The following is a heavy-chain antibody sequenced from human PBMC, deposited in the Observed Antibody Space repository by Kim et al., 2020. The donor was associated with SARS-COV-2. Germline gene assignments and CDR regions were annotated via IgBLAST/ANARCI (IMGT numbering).Heavy chain of an antibody. J-gene: IGHJ4*02. CDR3: ARSRGDDLWSGYSHYFDH. D-gene: IGHD3-3*01. V-gene: IGHV4-34*01. CDR1: GGSLSDYF. CDR2: INHSGGT. Sequence: SETLSLTCAVYGGSLSDYFWSWIRQPPGKGLEWIGEINHSGGTNYNPSLKSRVTISEDTSKNQFSLRLSSVTAADTAVYYCARSRGDDLWSGYSHYFDHWGQGSLVTVSS.